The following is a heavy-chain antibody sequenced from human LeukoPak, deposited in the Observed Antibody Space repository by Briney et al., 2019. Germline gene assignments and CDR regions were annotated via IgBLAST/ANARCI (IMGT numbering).Heavy chain of an antibody. D-gene: IGHD6-19*01. J-gene: IGHJ6*02. Sequence: SETLSLTCTVSGDSISRGGFYWTWIRQHPGKGLEWIGFLYYSGTTFYNPSLKSRVSMSADTSKNQFSLRLNSVTDADTAVYYCARVPPDSSGYYYGMDVWGQGTTVTVSS. CDR1: GDSISRGGFY. CDR3: ARVPPDSSGYYYGMDV. V-gene: IGHV4-31*03. CDR2: LYYSGTT.